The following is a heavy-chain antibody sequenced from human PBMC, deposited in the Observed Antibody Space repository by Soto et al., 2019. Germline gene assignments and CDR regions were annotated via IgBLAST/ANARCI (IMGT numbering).Heavy chain of an antibody. Sequence: EVQLLESGGGLVQPGGSLRLSCAASGFTFSSYAMRWVRQAPGKGLEWVSAISGSGASTYYADSVKGRFTISRDNSKNTLHLQMNSLRAEDTAVYYCARAAGLRHPFDYWGQGTLVTVSS. D-gene: IGHD4-17*01. J-gene: IGHJ4*02. V-gene: IGHV3-23*01. CDR2: ISGSGAST. CDR3: ARAAGLRHPFDY. CDR1: GFTFSSYA.